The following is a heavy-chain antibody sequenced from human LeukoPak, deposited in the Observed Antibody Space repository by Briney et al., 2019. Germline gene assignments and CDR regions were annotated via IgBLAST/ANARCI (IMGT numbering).Heavy chain of an antibody. CDR2: TSGDAIHK. D-gene: IGHD3-10*01. V-gene: IGHV3-30*04. Sequence: GGSLRLSCATSGFTFRSRAIHWVRQAPGKGLEWVAVTSGDAIHKVYADSVKGRFTTSADSAQNRVYPQMDSLKTEDTALYFCARGTWFTSASYILDSWGQGTLVTVSS. CDR3: ARGTWFTSASYILDS. CDR1: GFTFRSRA. J-gene: IGHJ4*02.